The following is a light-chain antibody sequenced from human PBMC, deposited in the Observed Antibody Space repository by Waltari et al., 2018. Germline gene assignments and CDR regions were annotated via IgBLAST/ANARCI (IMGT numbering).Light chain of an antibody. Sequence: EVVLTQSPGTLSLSPGERATLPCRASQSVGHNYLAWYQQRPGQAPRLLIHGATARATGIPDRFSGSGSGTDFTLTISRLEPEDFAVYYCHQYAYSPLTFGGGTEVEIK. CDR1: QSVGHNY. J-gene: IGKJ4*01. V-gene: IGKV3-20*01. CDR2: GAT. CDR3: HQYAYSPLT.